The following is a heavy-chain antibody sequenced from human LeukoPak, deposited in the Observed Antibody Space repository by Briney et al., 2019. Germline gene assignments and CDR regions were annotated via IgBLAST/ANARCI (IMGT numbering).Heavy chain of an antibody. J-gene: IGHJ3*02. CDR1: GFTVSTNY. Sequence: PGGSLRLSCAASGFTVSTNYMNWVRQAPGKGLEWVSVIYSGGSTYYADSVKGRFTISRDNSKNTLYLQMNSLRAEDTAIYYCAKNYYGSGSLRRGDAFDIWGQGTMVTVSS. CDR2: IYSGGST. CDR3: AKNYYGSGSLRRGDAFDI. D-gene: IGHD3-10*01. V-gene: IGHV3-53*01.